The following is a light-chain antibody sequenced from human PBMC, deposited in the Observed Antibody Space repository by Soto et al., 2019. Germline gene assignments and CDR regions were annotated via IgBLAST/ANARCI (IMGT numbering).Light chain of an antibody. CDR3: QSYDSSLSVVV. CDR1: SSNIGAGYD. V-gene: IGLV1-40*01. J-gene: IGLJ2*01. CDR2: GDT. Sequence: QSVLTQPPSVSGAPGQRVIIYCTGSSSNIGAGYDVKWYQQLPGTAPKLLIYGDTNRPSGVPDRFSGSKSGTSASLAITGLQTEDEADYYCQSYDSSLSVVVFGGGTKLTVL.